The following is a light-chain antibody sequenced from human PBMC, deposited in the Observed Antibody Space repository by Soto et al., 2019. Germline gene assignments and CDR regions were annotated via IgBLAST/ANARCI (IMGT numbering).Light chain of an antibody. J-gene: IGKJ1*01. V-gene: IGKV3-15*01. CDR3: QHKGT. CDR2: GAS. CDR1: QSVISN. Sequence: ENXIAQSPASLSVSPGERSTLSGRASQSVISNLAWYQQKPGQAPSLLIYGASTRATGIPARFSGSGSGTEFTPTISSLQSEDFAVYYCQHKGTFGQGTKV.